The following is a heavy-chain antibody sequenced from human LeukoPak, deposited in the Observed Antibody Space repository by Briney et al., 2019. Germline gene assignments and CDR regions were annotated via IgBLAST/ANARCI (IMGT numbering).Heavy chain of an antibody. V-gene: IGHV4-34*01. Sequence: SETLSLTCAVYGGSFSGYYWSWIRQPPGKGLEWIGEINHSGSTNYNPSLKSRVTISVDTSKNQFSLKLSSVTAADTAVYYCARGQYSNYVYYYYYMDVWGKGTTVTVSS. J-gene: IGHJ6*03. CDR3: ARGQYSNYVYYYYYMDV. D-gene: IGHD4-11*01. CDR1: GGSFSGYY. CDR2: INHSGST.